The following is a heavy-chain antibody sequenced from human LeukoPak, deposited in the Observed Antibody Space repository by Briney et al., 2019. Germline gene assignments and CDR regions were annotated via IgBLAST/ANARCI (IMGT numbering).Heavy chain of an antibody. CDR2: INPNSGGT. CDR3: ARGETTVTYFDY. CDR1: GYTFTGYY. J-gene: IGHJ4*02. Sequence: GASVKVSCKASGYTFTGYYIHWVRQARGQALEWMAWINPNSGGTNYAQKFQGRVTMTRDTSISTAYMELSRLRSDDTAVYYWARGETTVTYFDYWGQGTLVTVSS. V-gene: IGHV1-2*02. D-gene: IGHD4-17*01.